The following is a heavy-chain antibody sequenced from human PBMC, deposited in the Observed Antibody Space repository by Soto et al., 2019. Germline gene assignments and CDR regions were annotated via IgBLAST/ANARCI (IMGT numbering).Heavy chain of an antibody. Sequence: SETLSLTCTVSGGSISSYYWSWIRQPPGKGLEWIGYIYYSGSTNYNPSLKSRVTISVDTSKNQFSLKLSSVTAADTAVYYCARLTAGCSSTSCYGYYYYYFMDFWGKGSTVTVSS. V-gene: IGHV4-59*08. CDR3: ARLTAGCSSTSCYGYYYYYFMDF. J-gene: IGHJ6*03. CDR1: GGSISSYY. CDR2: IYYSGST. D-gene: IGHD2-2*01.